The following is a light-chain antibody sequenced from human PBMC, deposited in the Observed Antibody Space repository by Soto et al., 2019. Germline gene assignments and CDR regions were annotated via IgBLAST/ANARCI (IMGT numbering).Light chain of an antibody. J-gene: IGKJ3*01. Sequence: DIQMTQSPSSLSASVGDRVTTTCQASQDISNYLNWYQQKPGKAPKLLIYDASNLETGVPSRFSGSGSGTDFTFTISSLQPEDIATYYCQQYDNLQRSTFGPGTKVDIK. CDR3: QQYDNLQRST. V-gene: IGKV1-33*01. CDR1: QDISNY. CDR2: DAS.